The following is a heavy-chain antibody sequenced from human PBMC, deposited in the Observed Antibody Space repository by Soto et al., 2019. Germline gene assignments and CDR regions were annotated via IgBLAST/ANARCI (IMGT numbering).Heavy chain of an antibody. V-gene: IGHV1-18*04. J-gene: IGHJ4*02. CDR3: ARVNYYDSSGYYYGKREDY. CDR2: ISAYNGNT. Sequence: ASVKVSCKASGYTFTSYGISWVRQAPGQGLEWMGWISAYNGNTNYAQKLQGRVTMTTDTSTSTAYMELRSLRSDDTAVYYCARVNYYDSSGYYYGKREDYWGQGTLVTVSS. CDR1: GYTFTSYG. D-gene: IGHD3-22*01.